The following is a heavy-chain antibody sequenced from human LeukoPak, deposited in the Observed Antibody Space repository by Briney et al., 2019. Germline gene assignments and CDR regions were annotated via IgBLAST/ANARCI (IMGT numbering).Heavy chain of an antibody. D-gene: IGHD3-3*01. V-gene: IGHV1-46*03. CDR1: GYTFTSYY. Sequence: SCKASGYTFTSYYMHWVRQAPGQGLEWMGIINPSGGSTSYAQKFQGRVTMTRNTSTSTVYMELSSLRSEDTAVYCCARGHSYYDFWSGYFRLWGQGTLVTVSS. CDR3: ARGHSYYDFWSGYFRL. J-gene: IGHJ4*02. CDR2: INPSGGST.